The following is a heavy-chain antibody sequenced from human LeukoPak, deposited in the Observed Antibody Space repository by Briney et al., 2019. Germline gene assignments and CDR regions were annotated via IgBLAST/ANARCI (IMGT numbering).Heavy chain of an antibody. D-gene: IGHD1-26*01. CDR2: IIYDGSNK. Sequence: GGALRLSCAAYGFTFKTYGMHWVRQAPGKGLEWVAVIIYDGSNKYYADSVKGRFIISRDNSRNTLYLQMNSLRAEDTAVYYCARLRGLYSDTNRYQTALDCWGQGTLVTVSS. J-gene: IGHJ4*02. V-gene: IGHV3-30*03. CDR3: ARLRGLYSDTNRYQTALDC. CDR1: GFTFKTYG.